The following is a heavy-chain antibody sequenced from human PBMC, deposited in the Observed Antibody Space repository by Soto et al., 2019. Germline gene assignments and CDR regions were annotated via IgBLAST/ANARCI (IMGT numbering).Heavy chain of an antibody. CDR1: GCTFISYT. J-gene: IGHJ6*02. CDR3: ARKLRLYYGMDV. CDR2: IIPFFGTS. D-gene: IGHD3-3*01. Sequence: QVQLVQSGAEVRKPGSSMKVSCKASGCTFISYTVYWVRQAPGQGLEWMGGIIPFFGTSNYAQNFQDRITLTADKSTGTAYMELSSLRFEDTAIYYCARKLRLYYGMDVWGQGTTVTVSS. V-gene: IGHV1-69*06.